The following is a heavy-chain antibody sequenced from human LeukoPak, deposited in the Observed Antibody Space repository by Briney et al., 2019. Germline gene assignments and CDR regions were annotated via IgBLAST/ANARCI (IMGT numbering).Heavy chain of an antibody. CDR3: ALLYYDSSGYDY. V-gene: IGHV3-21*01. J-gene: IGHJ4*02. D-gene: IGHD3-22*01. CDR1: GFTFSSYA. CDR2: ISSSSSYI. Sequence: PGGSLRLSCAASGFTFSSYAMSWVRQAPGKGLEWVSSISSSSSYIYYADSVKGRFTISRDNAKNSLYLRMNSLRAEDTAVYYCALLYYDSSGYDYWGQGTLVTVSS.